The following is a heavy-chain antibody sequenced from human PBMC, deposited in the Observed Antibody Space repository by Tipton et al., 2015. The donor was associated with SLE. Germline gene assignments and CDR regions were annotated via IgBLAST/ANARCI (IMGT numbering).Heavy chain of an antibody. D-gene: IGHD6-19*01. CDR2: INHSGST. J-gene: IGHJ4*02. CDR3: ASSVAGFDY. CDR1: GGSISSGSYY. Sequence: LRLSCTVSGGSISSGSYYWSWIRQPAGKGLEWIGEINHSGSTNYNPSLKSRVTISVDTSKNQFSLKLSSVTAADTAVYYCASSVAGFDYWGQGTLVTVSS. V-gene: IGHV4-61*09.